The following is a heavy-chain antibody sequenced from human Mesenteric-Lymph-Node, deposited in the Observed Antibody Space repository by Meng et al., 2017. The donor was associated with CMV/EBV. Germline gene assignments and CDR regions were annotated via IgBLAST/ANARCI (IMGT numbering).Heavy chain of an antibody. CDR1: GDSFTRYW. D-gene: IGHD5-12*01. J-gene: IGHJ2*01. Sequence: KGSGDSFTRYWFGWVRQMPGKGLEWMGIIYVGDSATRYSPSFQGQVTISADKSIRTAYLQWSSLKASDTAMYFCARRYSGYDSWYFDLWGRGTLVTVSS. CDR3: ARRYSGYDSWYFDL. V-gene: IGHV5-51*01. CDR2: IYVGDSAT.